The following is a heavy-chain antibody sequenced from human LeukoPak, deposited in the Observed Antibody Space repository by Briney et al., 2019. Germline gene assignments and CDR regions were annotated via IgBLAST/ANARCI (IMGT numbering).Heavy chain of an antibody. Sequence: GESLKISCKSSGYSFTNYWIAWVRQMPGKSLEWMGIIYPGDSDIRYSPSFQGQVTISADKSISTAYLQWSSLKASDTAIYYCARRRGYTSSWYDYWGQGTLVTVSS. J-gene: IGHJ4*02. CDR3: ARRRGYTSSWYDY. D-gene: IGHD6-13*01. V-gene: IGHV5-51*01. CDR2: IYPGDSDI. CDR1: GYSFTNYW.